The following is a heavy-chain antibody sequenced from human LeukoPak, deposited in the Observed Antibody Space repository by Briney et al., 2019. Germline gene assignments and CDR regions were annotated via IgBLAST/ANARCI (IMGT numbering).Heavy chain of an antibody. V-gene: IGHV3-48*03. CDR3: ARERSGGIAAAGAYHWYFDL. CDR1: GFTFSSYE. Sequence: GGSLRLSCAASGFTFSSYEMNWVRQAPGKGLEWVSYISDSGSTIYYADSVKGRFTISRDNAKNSLYLQMNSLRAEDTAVYYCARERSGGIAAAGAYHWYFDLWGRGTLVTVSS. CDR2: ISDSGSTI. J-gene: IGHJ2*01. D-gene: IGHD6-13*01.